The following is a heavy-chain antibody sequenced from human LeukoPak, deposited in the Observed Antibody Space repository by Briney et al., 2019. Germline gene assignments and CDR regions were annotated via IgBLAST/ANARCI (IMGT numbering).Heavy chain of an antibody. CDR1: GFSFSSYS. D-gene: IGHD1-26*01. J-gene: IGHJ4*02. Sequence: GGSLRLSCAASGFSFSSYSMSWVRQAPGKGLEWMSYVSTSSTRYYADPVKGRFTISRDNAKNSLYLQMNSLRDEDTAVYYRARVSTATLDYWGQGTLVTVSS. CDR2: VSTSSTR. V-gene: IGHV3-48*02. CDR3: ARVSTATLDY.